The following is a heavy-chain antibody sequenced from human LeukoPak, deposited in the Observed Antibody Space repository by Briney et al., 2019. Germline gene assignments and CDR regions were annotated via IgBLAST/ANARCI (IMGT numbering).Heavy chain of an antibody. J-gene: IGHJ5*02. Sequence: ASVKVSCKASGYTFTNYYMHWVRQAPGQGLEWMGIINPSGGSTSYAQKFQGRVTMTGDMSTSTVYMELSSLRSEDTAVYYCARDREDRWFDPWGQGTLVTVSS. CDR2: INPSGGST. CDR3: ARDREDRWFDP. CDR1: GYTFTNYY. V-gene: IGHV1-46*01.